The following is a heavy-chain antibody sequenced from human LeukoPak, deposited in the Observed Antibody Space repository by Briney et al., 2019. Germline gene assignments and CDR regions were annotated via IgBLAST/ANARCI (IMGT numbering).Heavy chain of an antibody. J-gene: IGHJ4*02. CDR2: IIPIFDIA. CDR3: ASDGRGYSDYDFRYFAY. D-gene: IGHD5-12*01. V-gene: IGHV1-69*10. CDR1: GGTFSSYA. Sequence: SVKVSCKASGGTFSSYAISWVRQSPGQGLEWMGGIIPIFDIANYAQKFQGRVTITADKSTSTAYMELSSLRSEDTAVYYCASDGRGYSDYDFRYFAYWGQGTLVTVSS.